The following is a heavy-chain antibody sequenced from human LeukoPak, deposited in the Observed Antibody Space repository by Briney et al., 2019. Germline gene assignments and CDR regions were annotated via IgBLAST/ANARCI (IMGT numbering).Heavy chain of an antibody. CDR1: GFTFTDYW. D-gene: IGHD6-19*01. Sequence: GGSLRLSCEVSGFTFTDYWMNWVRQAPGKGLEWVANIKQDGSEKYYVDSVKGRFTISRDNAKNSLYLQMNSLRAEDTAVYYCARERQSTVAGRNVIVYWGQGTLVTVSS. CDR3: ARERQSTVAGRNVIVY. V-gene: IGHV3-7*01. J-gene: IGHJ4*02. CDR2: IKQDGSEK.